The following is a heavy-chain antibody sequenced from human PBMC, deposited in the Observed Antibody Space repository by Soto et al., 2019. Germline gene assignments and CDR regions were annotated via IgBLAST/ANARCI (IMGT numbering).Heavy chain of an antibody. Sequence: QVHLLLQSGAGVKKPGSSVKVSCKASGGTPSNSAISGVRQALGQGLEWMGGIIPVLGLVKYAQNFQGRVTITADESTNTAYMELSSLRPEDKAVYYCAGGRIVVVGSRAYYGMDVWGQGTTVTVSS. CDR3: AGGRIVVVGSRAYYGMDV. V-gene: IGHV1-69*01. J-gene: IGHJ6*02. D-gene: IGHD3-22*01. CDR2: IIPVLGLV. CDR1: GGTPSNSA.